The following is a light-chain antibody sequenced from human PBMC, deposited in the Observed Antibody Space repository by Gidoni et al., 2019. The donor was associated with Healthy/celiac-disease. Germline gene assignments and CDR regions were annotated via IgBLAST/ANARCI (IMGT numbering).Light chain of an antibody. CDR1: QSVLYSSNNKNY. CDR3: QQYYSTRCS. Sequence: DIVMTQSPDSLAVSLGERATINCKSSQSVLYSSNNKNYLAWYQQKPGQPPKLLIYWASTRESGVPDRFSGSGSGTDFTLTISSLQAEDVAVYYCQQYYSTRCSCGQGTKLEIK. V-gene: IGKV4-1*01. J-gene: IGKJ2*04. CDR2: WAS.